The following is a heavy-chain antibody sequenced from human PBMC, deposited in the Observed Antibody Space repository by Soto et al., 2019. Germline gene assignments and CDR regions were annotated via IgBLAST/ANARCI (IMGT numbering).Heavy chain of an antibody. J-gene: IGHJ5*02. Sequence: APLKVSCKASGYSYTNNDVRRVRQDTGQRLEWSGWMNPGSGDTGYAQKFQGRVTMTRDISIATAYMELSSLRSDDTAIYYCARMETFGSLNCFDPWGQGTLVTVSS. V-gene: IGHV1-8*01. CDR3: ARMETFGSLNCFDP. D-gene: IGHD3-16*01. CDR1: GYSYTNND. CDR2: MNPGSGDT.